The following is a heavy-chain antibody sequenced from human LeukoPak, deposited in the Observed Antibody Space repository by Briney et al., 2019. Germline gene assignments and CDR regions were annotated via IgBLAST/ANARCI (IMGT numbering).Heavy chain of an antibody. Sequence: GESLKISYKGSGYSFTSYWIGWVRQMPGKGLEWMGIIYPGDSDTRYSPSFQGQVTISADKSISTAYLQWSSLKASDTAMYYCARIRIAAAGKAGYYFDYWGQGTLVTVSS. V-gene: IGHV5-51*01. CDR1: GYSFTSYW. D-gene: IGHD6-13*01. CDR3: ARIRIAAAGKAGYYFDY. J-gene: IGHJ4*02. CDR2: IYPGDSDT.